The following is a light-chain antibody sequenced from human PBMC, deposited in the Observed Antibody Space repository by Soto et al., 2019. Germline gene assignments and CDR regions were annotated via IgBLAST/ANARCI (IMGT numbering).Light chain of an antibody. Sequence: IVMTPSPATLSVSPGESATLSCRASQGVSDNLAWYQQKPGQAHRLLIYGASNRDTGIPPRFSGSGSGTEFTLTISSLQSEDFAIYYCQQYSNWPLTFGGGTKVDIK. J-gene: IGKJ4*01. CDR1: QGVSDN. V-gene: IGKV3-15*01. CDR3: QQYSNWPLT. CDR2: GAS.